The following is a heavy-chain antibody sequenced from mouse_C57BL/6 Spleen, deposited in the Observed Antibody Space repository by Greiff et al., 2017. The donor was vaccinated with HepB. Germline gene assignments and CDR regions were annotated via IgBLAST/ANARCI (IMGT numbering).Heavy chain of an antibody. CDR3: AREFITTVVAYYYAMDY. CDR2: IHPNSGST. J-gene: IGHJ4*01. Sequence: QVQLQQPGAELVKPGASVKLSCKASGYTFTSYWMHWVKQRPGQGLEWIGMIHPNSGSTNYNEKFKSKATLTVDKSSSTAYMQLSSLTSEDSAVYYCAREFITTVVAYYYAMDYWGQGTSVTVSS. CDR1: GYTFTSYW. D-gene: IGHD1-1*01. V-gene: IGHV1-64*01.